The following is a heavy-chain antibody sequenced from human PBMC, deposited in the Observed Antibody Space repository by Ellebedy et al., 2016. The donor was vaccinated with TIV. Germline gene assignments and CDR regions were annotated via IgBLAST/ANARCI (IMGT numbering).Heavy chain of an antibody. Sequence: GESLKISCAASGFAVSSNYMTWVRQAPGRGLEWVSLIYCDGNTNYADSVRGRFTISRDSSKNTLDLQMNSLRAEDTAVYYCARAGEYCDFPQNCYAMDVWGQGTTVTVS. D-gene: IGHD2/OR15-2a*01. CDR3: ARAGEYCDFPQNCYAMDV. V-gene: IGHV3-53*01. CDR1: GFAVSSNY. J-gene: IGHJ6*02. CDR2: IYCDGNT.